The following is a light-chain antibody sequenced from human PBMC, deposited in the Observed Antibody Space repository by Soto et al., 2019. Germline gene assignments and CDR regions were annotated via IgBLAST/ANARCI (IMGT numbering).Light chain of an antibody. CDR3: QQYTSYSST. CDR2: DAF. V-gene: IGKV1-5*01. J-gene: IGKJ1*01. CDR1: ETINNL. Sequence: SQMTQSPSTLSSSSGDRVTITCRSSETINNLLAWYQHKPGKAPKLLIYDAFSLESGVPSRFSGSASGTEFTLTISSLQPDDFATYYCQQYTSYSSTFGQGTKVDIK.